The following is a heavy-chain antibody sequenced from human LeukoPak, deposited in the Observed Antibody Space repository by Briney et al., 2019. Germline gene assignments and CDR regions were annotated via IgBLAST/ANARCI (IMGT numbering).Heavy chain of an antibody. V-gene: IGHV3-23*01. CDR2: IIGTGGTT. CDR1: GFSFSSFA. D-gene: IGHD3-22*01. Sequence: GGSLRLSCAASGFSFSSFAMSWARQAPGKGLERVSVIIGTGGTTDYADSVKGWFTISRDNSKNMLYLQMNNLIAEDTAVYYRAKTGDYYYDSSTYRPLDHWGQGTLVTVSS. CDR3: AKTGDYYYDSSTYRPLDH. J-gene: IGHJ4*02.